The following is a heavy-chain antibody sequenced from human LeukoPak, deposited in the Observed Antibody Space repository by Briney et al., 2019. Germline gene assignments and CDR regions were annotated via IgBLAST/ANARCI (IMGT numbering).Heavy chain of an antibody. CDR1: GFTFSTSG. D-gene: IGHD1-26*01. CDR3: ARFYANEWELPH. Sequence: AGGSLRLSCAASGFTFSTSGMNWVRQAPGKGLEWVSYITSSSSAKYYAASVRGRFTISRDNSKNTLYLQMNSLRAEDTAVYYCARFYANEWELPHWGQGTLVTVSS. V-gene: IGHV3-48*01. J-gene: IGHJ4*02. CDR2: ITSSSSAK.